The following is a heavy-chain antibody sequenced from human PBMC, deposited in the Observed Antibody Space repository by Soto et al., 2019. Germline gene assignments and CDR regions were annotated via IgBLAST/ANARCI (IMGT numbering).Heavy chain of an antibody. D-gene: IGHD3-10*01. J-gene: IGHJ5*02. CDR1: GYTFTSYD. CDR3: ARSNYYGSGSYYPKYNWFDP. Sequence: ASVKVSCKASGYTFTSYDINWVRQATGQGLEWMGWMNPNSGNTGYAQKFQGRVTMTRNTSISTAYTELSSLRSEDTAVYYCARSNYYGSGSYYPKYNWFDPWGQGTLVTVSS. V-gene: IGHV1-8*01. CDR2: MNPNSGNT.